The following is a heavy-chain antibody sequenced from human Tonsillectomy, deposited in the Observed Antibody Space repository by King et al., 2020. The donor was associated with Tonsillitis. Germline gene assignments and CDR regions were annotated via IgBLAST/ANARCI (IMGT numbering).Heavy chain of an antibody. CDR1: GFSLRTSGMG. CDR3: ARTLRGYCSSTRCPLCYYYYMDV. V-gene: IGHV2-70*11. D-gene: IGHD2-2*01. CDR2: IDWDDDT. J-gene: IGHJ6*03. Sequence: GTLKESGPALVKHTQTLTLTCTFSGFSLRTSGMGVSWIRQPPGKALWWLASIDWDDDTYYRTSLKTGLTIPKDTSKNQGVLTMTNMDPEDTATYYCARTLRGYCSSTRCPLCYYYYMDVWGIGTTVTVPS.